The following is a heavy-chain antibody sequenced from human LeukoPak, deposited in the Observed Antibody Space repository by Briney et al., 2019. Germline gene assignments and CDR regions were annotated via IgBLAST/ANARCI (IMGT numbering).Heavy chain of an antibody. V-gene: IGHV3-21*01. CDR1: GFTFSSYS. CDR2: ISSSSSYV. Sequence: GGSLRLSCVASGFTFSSYSMNWVRQAPGKGLEWVSSISSSSSYVYYADSVKGRFTISRDNAKNSLYLQMNSLRAEDTAVYYCARDDRYCSSTSCEYYYYYYGMDVWGQVTTVTVSS. CDR3: ARDDRYCSSTSCEYYYYYYGMDV. D-gene: IGHD2-2*01. J-gene: IGHJ6*02.